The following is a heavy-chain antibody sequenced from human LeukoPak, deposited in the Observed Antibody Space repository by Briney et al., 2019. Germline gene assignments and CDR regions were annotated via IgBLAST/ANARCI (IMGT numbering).Heavy chain of an antibody. V-gene: IGHV4-39*07. CDR1: GGSISSSSDY. CDR2: IYYSGST. J-gene: IGHJ5*02. CDR3: ARDASNWFDP. Sequence: ASETLSLTCTVSGGSISSSSDYWGWIRQPPGKGLEWIGSIYYSGSTYYNPSLKSRVTISVDTSKNQFSLKLSSVTAADTAVYYCARDASNWFDPWGQGTLVTVSS.